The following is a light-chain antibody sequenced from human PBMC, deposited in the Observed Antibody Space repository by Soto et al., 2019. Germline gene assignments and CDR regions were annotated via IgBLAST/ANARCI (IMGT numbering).Light chain of an antibody. J-gene: IGKJ5*01. CDR2: GAS. CDR3: QQYGSSPIT. V-gene: IGKV3-20*01. Sequence: EIVLTHSPGTLSFSAGERSTLSFRASQSVSSSSLAWYQQKPGQAPRLLVYGASSKATGVPDRFSGSGSGTDFTLSISRQEPEDFAVYYCQQYGSSPITFGQGTRLEIK. CDR1: QSVSSSS.